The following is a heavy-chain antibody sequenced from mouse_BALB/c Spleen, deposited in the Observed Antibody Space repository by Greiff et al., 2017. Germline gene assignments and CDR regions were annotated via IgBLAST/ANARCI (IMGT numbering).Heavy chain of an antibody. D-gene: IGHD2-14*01. J-gene: IGHJ4*01. CDR3: DLYYRYRGYYAMDY. CDR2: IDPENGNT. V-gene: IGHV14-1*02. CDR1: GFNIKDYY. Sequence: EVQLQQSGAELVRPGALVKLSCKASGFNIKDYYMHWVKQRPEQGLEWIGWIDPENGNTIYDPKFQGKASITADTSSNSAYLQLSSLTSEDTAVYYFDLYYRYRGYYAMDYWGQGTSVTVSS.